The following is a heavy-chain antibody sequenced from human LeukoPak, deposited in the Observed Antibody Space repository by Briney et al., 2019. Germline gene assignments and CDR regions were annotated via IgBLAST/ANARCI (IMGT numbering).Heavy chain of an antibody. D-gene: IGHD3-22*01. J-gene: IGHJ4*02. CDR2: ISSSSSYI. Sequence: GGSLRLSCAASDFTFNTYDMNWVRQAPGKGLEWVSSISSSSSYIYYADSVKGRFTISRDNAKNSLFLQMNSLRAEDAAVYYCARGGHNYYDSSGYQYYFDYWGQGTLVTVSS. CDR1: DFTFNTYD. CDR3: ARGGHNYYDSSGYQYYFDY. V-gene: IGHV3-21*01.